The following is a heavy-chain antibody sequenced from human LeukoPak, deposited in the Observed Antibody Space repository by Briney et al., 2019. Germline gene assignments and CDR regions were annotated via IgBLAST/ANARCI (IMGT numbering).Heavy chain of an antibody. CDR1: GFTFSSYG. Sequence: GGSLRLSCAASGFTFSSYGMHWVRQAPGKGLEWVAVMSYHESNKYYTDSVKGRSTISRDNAKNSLYLQMNSLRAEDTAVYYCARDDYYDILTGQDRGFDPWGQGTLVTVSS. CDR3: ARDDYYDILTGQDRGFDP. J-gene: IGHJ5*02. V-gene: IGHV3-30*03. CDR2: MSYHESNK. D-gene: IGHD3-9*01.